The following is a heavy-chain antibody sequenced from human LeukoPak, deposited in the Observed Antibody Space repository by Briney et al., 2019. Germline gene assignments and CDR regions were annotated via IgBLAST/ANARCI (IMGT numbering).Heavy chain of an antibody. CDR1: GFTFSSYP. V-gene: IGHV3-23*01. CDR2: ISGSGGST. J-gene: IGHJ4*02. D-gene: IGHD6-19*01. CDR3: AKQIAVAGTGDYFDY. Sequence: PGGSLRLSCAASGFTFSSYPMSWVRQAPGKGLEWVSDISGSGGSTYYADSVKGRFTISRDNSKNTLYLQMNSLRAEDTAVYYCAKQIAVAGTGDYFDYWGQGTLVTVSS.